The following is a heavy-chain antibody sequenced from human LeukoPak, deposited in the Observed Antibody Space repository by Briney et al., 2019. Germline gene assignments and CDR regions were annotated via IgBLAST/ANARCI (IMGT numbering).Heavy chain of an antibody. D-gene: IGHD3-16*01. V-gene: IGHV3-30-3*01. Sequence: GGSLRLSCAASGFTFSSYAMHWVRQAPGKGLEWVAVISYDGSNKYYADSVKGRFTISRDNSKNTLYLQMNSLKTEDTAVYYCTTVYDGNWGQGTLVTVSS. CDR1: GFTFSSYA. J-gene: IGHJ4*02. CDR2: ISYDGSNK. CDR3: TTVYDGN.